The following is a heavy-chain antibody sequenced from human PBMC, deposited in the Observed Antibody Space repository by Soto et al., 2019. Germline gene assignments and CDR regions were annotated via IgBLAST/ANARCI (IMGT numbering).Heavy chain of an antibody. CDR3: ARDSRTPSGGMDV. V-gene: IGHV4-30-4*01. J-gene: IGHJ6*02. CDR1: GGSSNTGDYH. Sequence: SEPRSLTCTFSGGSSNTGDYHWTWIRQFPGKGLEWIGGIYYSASTYYNPALVSRITISLDTSKNQFSLKLTSVTAADTAVYYCARDSRTPSGGMDVWGQGTTVT. CDR2: IYYSAST.